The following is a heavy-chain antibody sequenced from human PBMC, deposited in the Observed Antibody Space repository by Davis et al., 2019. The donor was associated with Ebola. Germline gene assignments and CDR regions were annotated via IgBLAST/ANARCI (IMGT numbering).Heavy chain of an antibody. D-gene: IGHD2-8*02. CDR3: ARGGYCTGGVCYYFDY. CDR1: GYTFTGYY. Sequence: AASVKVSCQASGYTFTGYYMHWVRQAPGQGLEWMGWINPNSGSTNYAQKFQGWVTMTRDTSISTAYMELSRLRSDDTAVYYCARGGYCTGGVCYYFDYWGQGTLVTVSS. CDR2: INPNSGST. J-gene: IGHJ4*02. V-gene: IGHV1-2*04.